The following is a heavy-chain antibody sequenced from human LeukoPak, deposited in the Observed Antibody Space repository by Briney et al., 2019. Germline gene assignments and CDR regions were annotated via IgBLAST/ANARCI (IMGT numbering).Heavy chain of an antibody. CDR2: VYYSGGT. D-gene: IGHD2-8*02. CDR1: GYSISSGYY. V-gene: IGHV4-38-2*02. CDR3: AREQLDCTGGSCYRNYFDY. J-gene: IGHJ4*02. Sequence: SETLSLTCTVSGYSISSGYYWGWIRQPPGKGLEWIGSVYYSGGTYYNPSLMSRLIISIDTSRNQFSLKLTSVTAADTAVYYCAREQLDCTGGSCYRNYFDYWGQGTLVTVSS.